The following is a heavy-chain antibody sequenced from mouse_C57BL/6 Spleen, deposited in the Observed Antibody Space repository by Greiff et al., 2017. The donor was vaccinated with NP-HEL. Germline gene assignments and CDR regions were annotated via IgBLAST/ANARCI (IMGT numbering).Heavy chain of an antibody. D-gene: IGHD1-1*01. CDR3: ARFTTVVARDY. V-gene: IGHV1-59*01. J-gene: IGHJ2*01. CDR1: GYTFTSYW. Sequence: QVQLQQPGAELVRPGTSVKLSCKASGYTFTSYWMHWVKQRPGQGLEWIGVIDPSDSYTNYNQKFKGKATLAVDTSSSTAYMQLISLTSEDSAVYYCARFTTVVARDYWGQGTTLTVSS. CDR2: IDPSDSYT.